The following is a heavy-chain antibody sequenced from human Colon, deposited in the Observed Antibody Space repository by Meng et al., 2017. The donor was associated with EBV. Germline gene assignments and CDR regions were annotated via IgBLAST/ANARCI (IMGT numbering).Heavy chain of an antibody. CDR1: GGYIRSSHYY. D-gene: IGHD3-10*01. CDR2: IYHSGST. Sequence: QLQPREPVQGLVKPSEPLPFICLVFGGYIRSSHYYWGWVRQTPGKGLQWIGTIYHSGSTSYNPSLQSRVTMFVDTSKNQFSLMLTSVTATDTAVYYCARRRGGSGRDCWGQGTLVTVSS. V-gene: IGHV4-39*01. CDR3: ARRRGGSGRDC. J-gene: IGHJ4*02.